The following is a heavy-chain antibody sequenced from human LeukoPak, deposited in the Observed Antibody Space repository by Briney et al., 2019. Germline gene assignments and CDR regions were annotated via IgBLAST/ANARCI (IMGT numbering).Heavy chain of an antibody. CDR1: GFTFSSYA. CDR3: ARIAYSTGSYMDYFDY. CDR2: MSYDGSNK. J-gene: IGHJ4*02. Sequence: PGKSLRLSCAASGFTFSSYAMHWVRQAPGKGLEWVAGMSYDGSNKYYADSVKGRFTISRDNSKNTLYLQMNSLRAEDKAVYYCARIAYSTGSYMDYFDYWGQGTLVTVSS. D-gene: IGHD6-19*01. V-gene: IGHV3-30*04.